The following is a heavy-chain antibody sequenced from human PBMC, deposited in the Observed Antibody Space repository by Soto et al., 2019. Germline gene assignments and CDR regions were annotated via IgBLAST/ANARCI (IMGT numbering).Heavy chain of an antibody. J-gene: IGHJ1*01. CDR1: GFNFANFG. Sequence: QVQLVESGGGVVQPGGSLRLSCVGSGFNFANFGIQWIRQAPGKGLEWVAIISRDGRGEAFADSVKGRFAISKDNSKNAGYLQMTGLRSDGTAVYYCEKEEHQNYDVDHWGQGTLVTVST. D-gene: IGHD3-3*01. CDR3: EKEEHQNYDVDH. V-gene: IGHV3-30*18. CDR2: ISRDGRGE.